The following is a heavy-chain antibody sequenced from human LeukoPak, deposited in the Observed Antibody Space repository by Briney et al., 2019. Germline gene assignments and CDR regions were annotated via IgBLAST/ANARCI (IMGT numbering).Heavy chain of an antibody. CDR3: AAFGSRWDY. V-gene: IGHV7-4-1*02. Sequence: ASVKVSCKASGYTFTKYVMNWVRQAPGQGLEWMGWINTGTGNPTYAQDFTGRFVFSLDTSVSTAYLEITSLKAEDTAVYYCAAFGSRWDYWGQGTLVTVSS. CDR1: GYTFTKYV. J-gene: IGHJ4*02. D-gene: IGHD3-10*01. CDR2: INTGTGNP.